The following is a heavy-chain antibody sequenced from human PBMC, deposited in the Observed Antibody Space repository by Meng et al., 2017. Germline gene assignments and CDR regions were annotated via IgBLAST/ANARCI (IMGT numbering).Heavy chain of an antibody. J-gene: IGHJ4*02. V-gene: IGHV4-4*02. CDR2: IYHSGST. CDR3: ARWSIYCSGGSCYSFDY. D-gene: IGHD2-15*01. CDR1: GGSISSSNW. Sequence: QVHLQEAGPGLVKPSGTLSLTCAVSGGSISSSNWWSWVRQPPGKGLEWIGEIYHSGSTNYNPSLKSRVTISVDKSKNQFSLKLSSVTAADTAVYYCARWSIYCSGGSCYSFDYWGQGTLVTVSS.